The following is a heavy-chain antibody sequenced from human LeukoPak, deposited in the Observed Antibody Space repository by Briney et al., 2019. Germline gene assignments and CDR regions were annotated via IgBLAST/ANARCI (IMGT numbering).Heavy chain of an antibody. CDR1: GGSISSYY. J-gene: IGHJ3*02. Sequence: SETLSLTCTVSGGSISSYYWGWIRQPPGKGLEFLASIYRSYRSGSGSTYYNPSLSSRITISLDASKNQFSLKLNSVTAADTAVYYCVSQVVPAAIPDAFDIWGQGTVVTVS. D-gene: IGHD2-2*01. V-gene: IGHV4-38-2*02. CDR3: VSQVVPAAIPDAFDI. CDR2: IYRSYRSGSGST.